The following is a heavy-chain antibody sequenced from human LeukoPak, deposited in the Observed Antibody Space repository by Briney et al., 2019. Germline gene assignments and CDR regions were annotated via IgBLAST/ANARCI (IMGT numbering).Heavy chain of an antibody. J-gene: IGHJ4*02. CDR1: GLTFSSFA. D-gene: IGHD3-22*01. CDR2: VSGSGGAT. CDR3: AKEGTYYDSSGYYTH. V-gene: IGHV3-23*01. Sequence: GGSLRLSCAASGLTFSSFAMRWVRQAPGKGLEWVSSVSGSGGATYYADSVKGRFTISRDNSKNTLFLQMSSLRVEDMAIYYCAKEGTYYDSSGYYTHWGQGTLVAVSS.